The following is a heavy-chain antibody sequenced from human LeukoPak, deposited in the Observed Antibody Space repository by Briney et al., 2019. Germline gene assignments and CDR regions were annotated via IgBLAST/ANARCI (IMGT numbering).Heavy chain of an antibody. D-gene: IGHD3-22*01. V-gene: IGHV1-8*03. CDR1: GYTFTRYD. J-gene: IGHJ4*02. Sequence: ASVKVSCKASGYTFTRYDINWVRQATGQGLEWMGWINTKSGMTGHALKFQGRITITKDTSISTVYMELSSLSSEDTAVYFCARVDGSVDYWGQGTLVTVSS. CDR2: INTKSGMT. CDR3: ARVDGSVDY.